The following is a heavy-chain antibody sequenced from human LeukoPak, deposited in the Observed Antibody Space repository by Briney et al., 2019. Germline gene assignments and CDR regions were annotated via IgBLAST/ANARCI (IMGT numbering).Heavy chain of an antibody. J-gene: IGHJ6*02. CDR2: IWYDGSNK. Sequence: PGRSLRLSCAASRFTFSSYGMHWVRQAPGKGLEWVAVIWYDGSNKYYADSVKGRFTISRDNSKNTLYLQMNSLRAEDTAVYYCARDLLGAYYYGMDVWGQGTTVTVSS. D-gene: IGHD3-16*01. CDR3: ARDLLGAYYYGMDV. CDR1: RFTFSSYG. V-gene: IGHV3-33*01.